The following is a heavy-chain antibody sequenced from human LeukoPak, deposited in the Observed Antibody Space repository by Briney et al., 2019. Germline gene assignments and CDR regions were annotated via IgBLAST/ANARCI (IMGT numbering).Heavy chain of an antibody. Sequence: SETLSLTCAVYGGSFSGYYWSWIRQPPGKGLEWIGEINHSGSTNYNPSLKSRVTISVDTSKNQFSLKLSPVTAADTAVYYCARVARYGSGSYPNDYWGQGTLVTVSS. V-gene: IGHV4-34*01. D-gene: IGHD3-10*01. CDR1: GGSFSGYY. J-gene: IGHJ4*02. CDR3: ARVARYGSGSYPNDY. CDR2: INHSGST.